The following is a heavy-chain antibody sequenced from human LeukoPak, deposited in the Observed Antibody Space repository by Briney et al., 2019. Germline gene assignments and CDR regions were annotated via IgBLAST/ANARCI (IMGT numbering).Heavy chain of an antibody. CDR1: GFTFSSYS. CDR3: ARDRKYSSGWYYFDY. V-gene: IGHV3-48*01. CDR2: ISSSSSTI. Sequence: GSLRLSCAASGFTFSSYSMNWVRQAPGKGLEWVSYISSSSSTIYYADSVKGRFTISRDNAKNSLYLQMNSLRAEDTAVYYCARDRKYSSGWYYFDYWGQGTRVTVSS. D-gene: IGHD6-19*01. J-gene: IGHJ4*02.